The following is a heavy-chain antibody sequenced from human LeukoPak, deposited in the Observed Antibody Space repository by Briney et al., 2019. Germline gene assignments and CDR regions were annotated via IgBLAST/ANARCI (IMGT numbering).Heavy chain of an antibody. J-gene: IGHJ4*02. D-gene: IGHD3-22*01. CDR1: GFTFSSYG. CDR3: AKDYSDSSGYFRVPHVFDF. V-gene: IGHV3-30*02. Sequence: HPGGSLRLSCAASGFTFSSYGMHWVRQAPGKGLEGVAFIRYDRRNQYYADSVKGRFTISRDNSKNTLYLQMNSLRAEDTAVYYCAKDYSDSSGYFRVPHVFDFWGQGTLVTVSS. CDR2: IRYDRRNQ.